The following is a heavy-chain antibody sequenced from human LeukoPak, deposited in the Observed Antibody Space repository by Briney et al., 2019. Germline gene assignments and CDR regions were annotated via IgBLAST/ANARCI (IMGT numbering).Heavy chain of an antibody. CDR1: GFTFSSYA. V-gene: IGHV3-23*01. Sequence: PGGSLRLSCAASGFTFSSYAMSWVRQAPGKGLEWVSAISGSGGSTYDADSAKGRFTISRDNSKNTLYLQMNSLRAEDTAVYYCAKHGPAGTDYFDYWGQGTLVTVSS. D-gene: IGHD3/OR15-3a*01. CDR2: ISGSGGST. CDR3: AKHGPAGTDYFDY. J-gene: IGHJ4*02.